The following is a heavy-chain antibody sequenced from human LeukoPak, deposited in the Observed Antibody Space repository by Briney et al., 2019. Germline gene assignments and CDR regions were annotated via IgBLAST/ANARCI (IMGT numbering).Heavy chain of an antibody. V-gene: IGHV4-59*01. Sequence: PSETLSLTCTVSGGSISSYYWSWIRQPPGKGLEWIGYIYYSGSTNYNPSLKSRVTISVDTSKNQFSLKLSSVTAADTAVYYCARVNIAVAGYYYYYYMDVWGKGTTVTISS. D-gene: IGHD6-19*01. CDR2: IYYSGST. CDR3: ARVNIAVAGYYYYYYMDV. CDR1: GGSISSYY. J-gene: IGHJ6*03.